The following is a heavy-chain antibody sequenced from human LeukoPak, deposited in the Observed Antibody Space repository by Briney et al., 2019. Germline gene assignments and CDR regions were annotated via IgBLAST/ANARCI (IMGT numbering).Heavy chain of an antibody. V-gene: IGHV4-4*07. CDR1: GGSISNYY. Sequence: SETLSLTCTVSGGSISNYYWSWIRQPAGKGLEWIGRINTSGSTDYNPSLKSRVTMSVDTSKNQFSLNLRSLTAADTAVYYCARSRGTTLVTRFDYWSQGTLVTVSS. J-gene: IGHJ4*02. CDR2: INTSGST. D-gene: IGHD5-18*01. CDR3: ARSRGTTLVTRFDY.